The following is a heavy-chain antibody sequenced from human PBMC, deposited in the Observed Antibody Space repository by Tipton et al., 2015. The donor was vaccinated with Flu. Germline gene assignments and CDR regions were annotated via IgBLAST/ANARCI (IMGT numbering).Heavy chain of an antibody. D-gene: IGHD3-3*01. Sequence: SLRLSCAASGISFSDYAVSWVRQAPGKGLEWVGFIRSEAYGGTPEYAASVKGRFTISRDDSKNIAYLQMNSLKTEDTAVYYCSRDDFWSGSYGYYYGMDVWGQGTTVTVSS. CDR2: IRSEAYGGTP. J-gene: IGHJ6*02. CDR3: SRDDFWSGSYGYYYGMDV. CDR1: GISFSDYA. V-gene: IGHV3-49*04.